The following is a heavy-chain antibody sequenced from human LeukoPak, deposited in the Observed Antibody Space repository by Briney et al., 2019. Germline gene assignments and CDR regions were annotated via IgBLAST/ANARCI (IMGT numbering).Heavy chain of an antibody. CDR2: IYSGGST. CDR1: GFTVSSNY. Sequence: GXSLXLSCAASGFTVSSNYMSWGRQAPGKGLEWVSVIYSGGSTYYADSVKGRFTISRDNSKNTLYLQMNSLRAEDTAVYYCARDVRTGYYYYYMEVWGKGTTVTVSS. V-gene: IGHV3-53*05. D-gene: IGHD1-1*01. CDR3: ARDVRTGYYYYYMEV. J-gene: IGHJ6*03.